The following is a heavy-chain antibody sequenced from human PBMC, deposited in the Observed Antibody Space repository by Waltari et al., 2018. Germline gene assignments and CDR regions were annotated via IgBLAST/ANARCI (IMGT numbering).Heavy chain of an antibody. CDR1: GGSTSSYY. CDR2: IYYRGST. J-gene: IGHJ3*02. V-gene: IGHV4-59*08. Sequence: QVQLQESGPGLVKPSETLSLTCTVSGGSTSSYYWSWIRQPPGKGLAWIGYIYYRGSTDYNPALKSRVTISLDTSKNQFSLKLSSVTAADTAVYYCARYCNSNSCYWDAFDIWGQGTMVTVSS. CDR3: ARYCNSNSCYWDAFDI. D-gene: IGHD2-2*01.